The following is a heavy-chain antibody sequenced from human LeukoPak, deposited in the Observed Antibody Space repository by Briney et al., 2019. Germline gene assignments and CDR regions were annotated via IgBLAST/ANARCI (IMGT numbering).Heavy chain of an antibody. CDR1: GFTFSNYA. Sequence: TGGSLRLSCAAPGFTFSNYAFHWVRQAPGKGLEWVSSISSSSSYIYYADSVKGRFTISRDNAKNSLYLQMNSLRAEDTAVYYCARDSPPWSVQYYYDSSGYCLDYWGQGTLVTVSS. CDR3: ARDSPPWSVQYYYDSSGYCLDY. V-gene: IGHV3-21*01. J-gene: IGHJ4*02. D-gene: IGHD3-22*01. CDR2: ISSSSSYI.